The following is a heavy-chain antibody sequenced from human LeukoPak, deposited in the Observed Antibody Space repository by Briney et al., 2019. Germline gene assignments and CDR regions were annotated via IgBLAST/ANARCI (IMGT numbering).Heavy chain of an antibody. CDR3: ARDRGTTGYYYLDT. D-gene: IGHD1-26*01. V-gene: IGHV4-59*01. J-gene: IGHJ4*02. CDR1: GGPITEYY. CDR2: IYHTGTT. Sequence: SETLSLTCSVSGGPITEYYWSCIRQPPGKGLEWIGYIYHTGTTNYSPSLKSRVSMSVDASRNQFSLKLVSVTAADTAVYYCARDRGTTGYYYLDTWGRGILVTVSS.